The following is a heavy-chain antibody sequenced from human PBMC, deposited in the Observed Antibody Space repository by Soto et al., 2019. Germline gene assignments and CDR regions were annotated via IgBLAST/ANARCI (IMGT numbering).Heavy chain of an antibody. V-gene: IGHV3-23*01. CDR3: AKDQGYDLWSADNGMDV. CDR2: ISGSGGST. J-gene: IGHJ6*02. CDR1: GFTFSSYA. Sequence: EVQLLESGGGLVQLGGSLRLSCAASGFTFSSYAMSWVRQAPGKGLEWVSGISGSGGSTYYADSVKGRFTISRDNSKKTLFLQMNSLRAEDTAVYYCAKDQGYDLWSADNGMDVWGPGTTVIVSS. D-gene: IGHD3-3*01.